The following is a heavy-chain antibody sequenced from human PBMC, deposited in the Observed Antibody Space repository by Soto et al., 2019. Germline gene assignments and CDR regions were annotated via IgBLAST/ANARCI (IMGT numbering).Heavy chain of an antibody. D-gene: IGHD3-10*01. Sequence: SETLSLTCTVSDGSISSYYWSWIRQPPGKGLEWIGYIYYSGSTNYNPSLKSRVTISVDTSKNQFSLKLSSVTAADTAVYYCARAPRGNYGYPSYFDYWGQGTLVTVSS. J-gene: IGHJ4*02. V-gene: IGHV4-59*01. CDR2: IYYSGST. CDR3: ARAPRGNYGYPSYFDY. CDR1: DGSISSYY.